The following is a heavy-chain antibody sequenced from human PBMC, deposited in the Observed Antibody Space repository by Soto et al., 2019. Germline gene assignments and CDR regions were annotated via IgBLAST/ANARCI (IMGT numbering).Heavy chain of an antibody. J-gene: IGHJ4*02. CDR1: GGSISSSSYY. V-gene: IGHV4-39*01. CDR2: IYYSGST. CDR3: ATVLLWFGEDPSYFDY. D-gene: IGHD3-10*01. Sequence: SETLSLTCTVSGGSISSSSYYWGWIRQPPGKGLEWIGSIYYSGSTYYNPSLKSRVTISVDTSKNQFSLKLSSVTAADTAVYYCATVLLWFGEDPSYFDYWGQGTLVPVS.